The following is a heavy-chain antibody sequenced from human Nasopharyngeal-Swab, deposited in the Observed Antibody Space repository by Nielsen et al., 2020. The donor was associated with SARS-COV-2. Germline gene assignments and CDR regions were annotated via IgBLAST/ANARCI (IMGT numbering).Heavy chain of an antibody. V-gene: IGHV4-4*02. CDR3: ARSRRGAFDY. CDR2: ISHNGNA. D-gene: IGHD2-2*01. J-gene: IGHJ4*02. CDR1: GFIFSTYI. Sequence: GSLRLSCAASGFIFSTYIMNWVRQAPGKGLEWIGEISHNGNANYHPSLKSRVTISLDESRNQFSLNLNSVTAADTAVYYCARSRRGAFDYWGQGTLVTVSS.